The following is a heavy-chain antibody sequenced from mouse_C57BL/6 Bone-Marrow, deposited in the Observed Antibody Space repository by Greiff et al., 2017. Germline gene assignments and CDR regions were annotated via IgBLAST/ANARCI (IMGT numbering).Heavy chain of an antibody. CDR1: GYTFTSYW. CDR2: IYPGSGST. CDR3: ARFKSYYYGSSYWFAY. V-gene: IGHV1-55*01. J-gene: IGHJ3*01. D-gene: IGHD1-1*01. Sequence: QVQLQQPGAELVKPGASVKMSCKASGYTFTSYWITWVTQRPGQGLEWIGDIYPGSGSTNYNEKFKSKATLTVDTSSRTAYMQLSSLTSEDSAVYYCARFKSYYYGSSYWFAYWGQGTLVTVSA.